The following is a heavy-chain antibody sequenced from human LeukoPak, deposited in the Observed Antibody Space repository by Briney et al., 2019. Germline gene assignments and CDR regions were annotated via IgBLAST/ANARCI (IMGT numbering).Heavy chain of an antibody. D-gene: IGHD2-2*02. CDR2: IYYSGST. Sequence: PSETLSLTYTVSGGSISSSSYYWRWIRQPPGKGLEWIGSIYYSGSTYYNPSLKSRVTISVDTSKNQFSLKLSSVTAADTAVYYCASRHCSSTSCYTSWFDPWGQGTLVTVSS. CDR1: GGSISSSSYY. CDR3: ASRHCSSTSCYTSWFDP. V-gene: IGHV4-39*01. J-gene: IGHJ5*02.